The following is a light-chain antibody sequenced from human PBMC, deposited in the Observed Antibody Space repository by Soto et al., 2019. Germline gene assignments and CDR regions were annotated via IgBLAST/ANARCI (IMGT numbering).Light chain of an antibody. V-gene: IGLV2-11*01. CDR1: NSDVGTYNY. CDR2: DVS. CDR3: CAYAGRNSLGI. Sequence: QSVLTQPRSVSGSRGQSVTISCTGTNSDVGTYNYVSWYQQHPGKAPKFLIYDVSKRPSGVPDRFSGSRSGNTASLTISGLQAEDEAEYFCCAYAGRNSLGIFGGGTKVTVL. J-gene: IGLJ2*01.